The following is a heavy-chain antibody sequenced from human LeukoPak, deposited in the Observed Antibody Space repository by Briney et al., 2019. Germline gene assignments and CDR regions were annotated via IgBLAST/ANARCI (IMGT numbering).Heavy chain of an antibody. J-gene: IGHJ6*02. Sequence: GASVKVSCKASGGTXSSYAISWVRQAPGQGLEWMGRIIPILGIANYAQKFQGRVTITADKSTSTAYMELSSLRSEDTAVCYCARDCGYSYGTWGYYYYYYGMDVWGQGTTVTVSS. CDR2: IIPILGIA. CDR3: ARDCGYSYGTWGYYYYYYGMDV. V-gene: IGHV1-69*04. CDR1: GGTXSSYA. D-gene: IGHD5-18*01.